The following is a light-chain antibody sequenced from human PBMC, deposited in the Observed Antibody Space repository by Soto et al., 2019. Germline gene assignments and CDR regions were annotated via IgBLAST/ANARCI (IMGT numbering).Light chain of an antibody. CDR3: GTWDSSLSAGV. V-gene: IGLV1-51*01. CDR2: DNN. CDR1: SSNIGNNY. Sequence: QSVLTQPPSVSAAPGQKVTISCSGSSSNIGNNYVSWYQHLPGTAPKLLIYDNNKRPSGIPDRFSGSKSDTSATLGISGVKTGDEVDYYCGTWDSSLSAGVFGGGTNLTVL. J-gene: IGLJ3*02.